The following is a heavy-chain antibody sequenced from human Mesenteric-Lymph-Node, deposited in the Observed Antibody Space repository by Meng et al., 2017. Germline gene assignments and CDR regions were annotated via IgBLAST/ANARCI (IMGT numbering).Heavy chain of an antibody. CDR1: GYTFTGYY. Sequence: ASVKVSCKASGYTFTGYYMHWVRQAPGQGLEWMGWINPNSGGTNYAQKFQGRVTMTRDTSISTAYMELSRLRSDDTAVYYCARDSFPRSYSGSPEAPFDIWGQGTMVTVSS. J-gene: IGHJ3*02. D-gene: IGHD1-26*01. CDR2: INPNSGGT. CDR3: ARDSFPRSYSGSPEAPFDI. V-gene: IGHV1-2*02.